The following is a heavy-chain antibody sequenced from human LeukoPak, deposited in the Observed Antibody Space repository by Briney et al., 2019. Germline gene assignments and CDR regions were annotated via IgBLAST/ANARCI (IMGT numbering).Heavy chain of an antibody. CDR1: GYTFTGYY. J-gene: IGHJ4*02. D-gene: IGHD3-22*01. V-gene: IGHV1-2*02. Sequence: ASVKVSCKASGYTFTGYYMHWVRQAPGQGLEWMGWIKPSSGGTNYAQNFQGRVTMTTDTSTTTAYMELRSLRSDDTAVYYCARGDLLLIFDYWGQGTLVTVSS. CDR2: IKPSSGGT. CDR3: ARGDLLLIFDY.